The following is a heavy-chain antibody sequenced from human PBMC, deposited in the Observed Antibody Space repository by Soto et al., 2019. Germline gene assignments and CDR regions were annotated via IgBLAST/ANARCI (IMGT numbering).Heavy chain of an antibody. CDR3: ARVGGIGAPPGTDY. CDR2: VIPILGQA. J-gene: IGHJ4*02. Sequence: QVQLAQSGAEVKKPGSSVKVSCKASGGIFSSYAISWLRQAPGQGLEWMGAVIPILGQAYYAQDLQDRVSITADESTRTTYMELSSLRSEDTAVYFCARVGGIGAPPGTDYWGQGTLVTVSS. D-gene: IGHD6-6*01. V-gene: IGHV1-69*01. CDR1: GGIFSSYA.